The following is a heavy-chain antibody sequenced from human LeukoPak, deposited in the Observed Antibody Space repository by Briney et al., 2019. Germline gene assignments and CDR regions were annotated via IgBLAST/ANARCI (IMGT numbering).Heavy chain of an antibody. V-gene: IGHV4-39*07. CDR3: ARVPSSGWYGGGLKYDY. CDR1: GDSISSGSYY. CDR2: IYYSGTT. D-gene: IGHD6-19*01. J-gene: IGHJ4*02. Sequence: SETLSLTCSVSGDSISSGSYYWGWIRQPPGKGLEWIGNIYYSGTTYYNPSLESRLTISVDTSKNQLSLKMSSVTAADTAVYYCARVPSSGWYGGGLKYDYWGQGTLVTVSS.